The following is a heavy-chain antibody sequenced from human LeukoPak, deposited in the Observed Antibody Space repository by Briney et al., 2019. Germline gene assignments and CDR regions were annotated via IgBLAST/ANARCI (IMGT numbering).Heavy chain of an antibody. CDR3: ARTATEGEKDFWSGLLDYYYYYYMDV. CDR2: INHSGST. D-gene: IGHD3-3*01. Sequence: PSETLSLTCAVYGGSFSGYYWSWIRQPPGKGLEWIGEINHSGSTNYNPSLKSRVTISVDTSKNQFSLKRSSVTAADTAGYYVARTATEGEKDFWSGLLDYYYYYYMDVWGKGTTVTVSS. J-gene: IGHJ6*03. V-gene: IGHV4-34*01. CDR1: GGSFSGYY.